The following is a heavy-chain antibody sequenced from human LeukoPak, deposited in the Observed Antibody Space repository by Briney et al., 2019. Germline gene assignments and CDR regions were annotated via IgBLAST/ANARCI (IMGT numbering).Heavy chain of an antibody. D-gene: IGHD1-26*01. CDR3: ARDRGSYFGY. Sequence: GGSLRLSCAASGFTSSSCSMNWVRQAPGKGLEWVSYISSSSSTIYYADSVKGRFTISRDNAKNSLYLQMNSLRAEDTAVYYCARDRGSYFGYWGQGTLVTVSS. J-gene: IGHJ4*02. CDR2: ISSSSSTI. V-gene: IGHV3-48*01. CDR1: GFTSSSCS.